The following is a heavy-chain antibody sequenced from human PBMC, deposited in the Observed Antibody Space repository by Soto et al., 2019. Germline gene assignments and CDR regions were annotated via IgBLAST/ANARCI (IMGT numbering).Heavy chain of an antibody. CDR1: GGTFSNYA. J-gene: IGHJ4*02. Sequence: QVRLVQSGAEVKKPGSSVKVSCKASGGTFSNYAIAWLRQAPGQGLEWMGGIILPFGTPNYAQKFQGRVTISADESMTTAYMEMSGLTSEDTADYYCARGPDYEGYFDYWGRGTLVTVSS. D-gene: IGHD4-17*01. CDR2: IILPFGTP. V-gene: IGHV1-69*12. CDR3: ARGPDYEGYFDY.